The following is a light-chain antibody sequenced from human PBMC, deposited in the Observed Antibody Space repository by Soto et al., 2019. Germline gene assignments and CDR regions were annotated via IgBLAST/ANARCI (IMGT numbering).Light chain of an antibody. Sequence: EIVLTQSPATLSLSPGERTTRSCRASQSVSTYLARYRQRPSQAPRLLIYEASYRATDIAPRFSSSGSGPDFTLTISSLEHEDFAVYYCQQYGSSRITFGQGTRLE. CDR1: QSVSTY. J-gene: IGKJ5*01. CDR3: QQYGSSRIT. V-gene: IGKV3-11*01. CDR2: EAS.